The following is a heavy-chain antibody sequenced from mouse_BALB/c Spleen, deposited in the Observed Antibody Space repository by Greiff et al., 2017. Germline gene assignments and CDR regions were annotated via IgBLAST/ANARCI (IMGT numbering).Heavy chain of an antibody. V-gene: IGHV1S81*02. CDR3: ARGDYGRGAMDY. CDR1: GYTFTSYW. D-gene: IGHD1-1*01. Sequence: VQLQQPGAELVKPGASVKLSCKASGYTFTSYWMHWVKQRPGQGLEWIGEINPSNGRTNYNEKFKSKATLTVDKSSSTAYMQLSSLTSEDSAVYYCARGDYGRGAMDYWGQGTSVTVSS. J-gene: IGHJ4*01. CDR2: INPSNGRT.